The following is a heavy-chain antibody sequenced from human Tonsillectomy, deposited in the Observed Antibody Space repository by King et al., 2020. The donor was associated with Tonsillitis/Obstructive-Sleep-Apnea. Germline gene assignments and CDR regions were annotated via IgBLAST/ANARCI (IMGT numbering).Heavy chain of an antibody. J-gene: IGHJ4*02. CDR3: ARASFDY. Sequence: QLQESGPGLVKPSGTLFLNCAVAGGASSSINWWIWVRQPPGKGLEGMGEISHSGGTNYNPSLKSLVTISVDKSQNQFSLKLSSVTAADTAVYYCARASFDYWGQGTLVTVSS. CDR1: GGASSSINW. V-gene: IGHV4-4*02. CDR2: ISHSGGT.